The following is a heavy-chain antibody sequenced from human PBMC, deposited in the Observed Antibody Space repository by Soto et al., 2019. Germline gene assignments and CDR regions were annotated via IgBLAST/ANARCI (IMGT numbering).Heavy chain of an antibody. CDR2: ISWDGGST. V-gene: IGHV3-43*01. CDR3: AKEYCSSTSCYNNWFDP. CDR1: GFTFDDYT. Sequence: VQLVESGGVVVQPGGSLRLSCAASGFTFDDYTMHWVRQAPGKGLEWVSLISWDGGSTYYADSVKGRFTISRDNSKNSLYLQMNSLRTEDTALYYCAKEYCSSTSCYNNWFDPWGQGTLVTVSS. D-gene: IGHD2-2*02. J-gene: IGHJ5*02.